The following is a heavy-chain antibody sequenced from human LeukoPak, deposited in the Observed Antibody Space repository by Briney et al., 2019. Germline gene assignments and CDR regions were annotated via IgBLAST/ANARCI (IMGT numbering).Heavy chain of an antibody. CDR1: GYSFTSYR. CDR2: IYPGDSDT. D-gene: IGHD6-19*01. CDR3: ARGYDGSGWQPGY. J-gene: IGHJ4*02. Sequence: GESLKISCKGSGYSFTSYRIGWVRQMPGKGLDWMGIIYPGDSDTRYSPSFQGQVTISADKSISTAYLQWSSLKASDTAMYYCARGYDGSGWQPGYWGQGTLVTVSS. V-gene: IGHV5-51*01.